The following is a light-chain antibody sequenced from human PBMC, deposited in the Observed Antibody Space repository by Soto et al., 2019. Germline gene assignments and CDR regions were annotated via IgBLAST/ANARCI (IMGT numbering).Light chain of an antibody. CDR2: DAS. Sequence: EIVLTQSPATLSLSPGERATLSCRASQSVSSYLAWYQQKPGQAPRLLIYDASNRATGIPARFSGSGSGTDFTLTISSLEPEDFAVSYCQQRSNWPQPWTFGQGTKVEIK. CDR3: QQRSNWPQPWT. J-gene: IGKJ1*01. CDR1: QSVSSY. V-gene: IGKV3-11*01.